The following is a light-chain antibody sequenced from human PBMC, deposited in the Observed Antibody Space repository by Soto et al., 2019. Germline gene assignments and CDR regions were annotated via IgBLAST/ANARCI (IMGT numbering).Light chain of an antibody. CDR1: SSDVGGYNF. CDR3: SSYAGTNVV. V-gene: IGLV2-8*01. J-gene: IGLJ2*01. CDR2: EVN. Sequence: QSVLTQPPSASGSPGQSVTISCTGTSSDVGGYNFVSWYQQHPGKAPKLMIFEVNKRPSGVPDRFSGSKSGNTASLTVSGLQAEDEADYYCSSYAGTNVVFGGGTKQTVL.